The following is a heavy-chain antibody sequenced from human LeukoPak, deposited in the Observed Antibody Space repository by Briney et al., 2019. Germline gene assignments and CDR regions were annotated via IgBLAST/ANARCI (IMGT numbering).Heavy chain of an antibody. CDR2: INHSGST. J-gene: IGHJ4*02. Sequence: PSETLSLTCAVYGGSFSGYYWSWIRQPPGKVLEWIGEINHSGSTNYNPSLKSRVTISVDTSKNQFSLKLSSVTAADTAVYYCARGRKSYDYVWGSYRPFDYWGQGTLVTVSS. CDR1: GGSFSGYY. CDR3: ARGRKSYDYVWGSYRPFDY. V-gene: IGHV4-34*01. D-gene: IGHD3-16*02.